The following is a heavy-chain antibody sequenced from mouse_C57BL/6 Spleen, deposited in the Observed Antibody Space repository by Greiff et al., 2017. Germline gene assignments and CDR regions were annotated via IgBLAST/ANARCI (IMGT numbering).Heavy chain of an antibody. CDR2: IWSGGST. Sequence: VQLQQSGPGLVQPSQSLSITCTVSGFSLTSYGVHWVRQSPGKGLEWLGVIWSGGSTDYNAAFISRLSISKDNSKSQVFFKMNSLQADDTAIYYCARGYYTYYFDYWGQGTTLTVSS. CDR3: ARGYYTYYFDY. CDR1: GFSLTSYG. D-gene: IGHD2-12*01. J-gene: IGHJ2*01. V-gene: IGHV2-2*01.